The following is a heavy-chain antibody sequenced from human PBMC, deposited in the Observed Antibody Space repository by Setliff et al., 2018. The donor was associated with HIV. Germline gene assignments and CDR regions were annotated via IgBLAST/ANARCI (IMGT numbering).Heavy chain of an antibody. CDR3: ARVLVAAVGSIDY. Sequence: PSETLSLTCTVSGGSMIHRDYYWGWIRQPPGKGLEWIGSVYYSGTSFYNPSLKSRVTISIDTSKSQFSLTLNSVTAADTAMYNCARVLVAAVGSIDYWGQGILVTVS. J-gene: IGHJ4*02. CDR2: VYYSGTS. V-gene: IGHV4-39*07. D-gene: IGHD6-13*01. CDR1: GGSMIHRDYY.